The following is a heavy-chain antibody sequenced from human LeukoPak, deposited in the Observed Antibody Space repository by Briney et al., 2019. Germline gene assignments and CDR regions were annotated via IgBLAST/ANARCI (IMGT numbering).Heavy chain of an antibody. CDR3: ASAVIAVAGLRGPWFDP. CDR2: IKQDGSEK. J-gene: IGHJ5*02. D-gene: IGHD6-19*01. CDR1: GVTFSSYW. V-gene: IGHV3-7*01. Sequence: QPGGSLRLSCAASGVTFSSYWMSWVRQAPGKGLEWVANIKQDGSEKYYVDSVKGRFTISRDNAKNSLYLQMNSLRAEDTAVYYCASAVIAVAGLRGPWFDPWGQGTLVTVSS.